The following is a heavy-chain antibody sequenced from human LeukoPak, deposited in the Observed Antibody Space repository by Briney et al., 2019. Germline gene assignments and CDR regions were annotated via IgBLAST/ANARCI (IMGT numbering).Heavy chain of an antibody. Sequence: GGSLRLSCAASGFTFSSYAMHWVRQAPGKGLEWVSAISGSGGSTYYADSVKGRFTISRDNSKNTLYLQMNSLRAEDTAVYYCARAVEDFYYYMDVWGKGTTVTVSS. CDR2: ISGSGGST. D-gene: IGHD6-19*01. V-gene: IGHV3-23*01. CDR1: GFTFSSYA. J-gene: IGHJ6*03. CDR3: ARAVEDFYYYMDV.